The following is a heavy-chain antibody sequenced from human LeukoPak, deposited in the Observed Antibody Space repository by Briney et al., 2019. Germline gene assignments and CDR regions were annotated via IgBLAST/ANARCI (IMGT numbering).Heavy chain of an antibody. D-gene: IGHD3-22*01. CDR3: AKEFDDSSGYVKGAFDI. CDR1: GFNFGSYS. V-gene: IGHV3-74*01. J-gene: IGHJ3*02. CDR2: INTDGSST. Sequence: PGGSLRLSCAASGFNFGSYSMTWVRQAPGKGLVWVSRINTDGSSTSYADSVKGRFTISRDNSKNTLYLQMNSLRAEDTAVYYCAKEFDDSSGYVKGAFDIWGQGTMVTVSS.